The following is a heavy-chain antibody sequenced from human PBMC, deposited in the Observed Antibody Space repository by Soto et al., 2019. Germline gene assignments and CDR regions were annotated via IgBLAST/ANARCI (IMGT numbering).Heavy chain of an antibody. V-gene: IGHV3-23*01. CDR2: ISGGTSST. CDR3: AKERWAAAGTPTLDY. J-gene: IGHJ4*02. Sequence: GGSLRLSCAASGFTISSYAMSWVRQAPGKGLEWVSDISGGTSSTYYADSVKGRFTISRDNSNNTLYLQMNSLRAEDTAVYYCAKERWAAAGTPTLDYWGQGTLVTVSS. CDR1: GFTISSYA. D-gene: IGHD6-13*01.